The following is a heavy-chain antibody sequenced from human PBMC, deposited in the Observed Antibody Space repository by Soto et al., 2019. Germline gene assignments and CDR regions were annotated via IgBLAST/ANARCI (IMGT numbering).Heavy chain of an antibody. CDR2: ISASGGST. V-gene: IGHV3-23*01. J-gene: IGHJ4*02. CDR3: ATRRPYSSSTEAFDY. Sequence: EVQLLESGGGLVQPGGSLRLSCAASGFTFSSYAMSWVRQAPGKGLEWVSTISASGGSTYHGDSVKGRFTISRDNSKNTLYLQRNSLRAEDTAVYYCATRRPYSSSTEAFDYWGQGPLVTVSS. CDR1: GFTFSSYA. D-gene: IGHD6-6*01.